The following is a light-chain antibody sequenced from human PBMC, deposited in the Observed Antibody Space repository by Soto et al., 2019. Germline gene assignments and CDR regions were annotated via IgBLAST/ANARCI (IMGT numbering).Light chain of an antibody. J-gene: IGKJ3*01. CDR3: QYCDYLPL. Sequence: DIQMTQSPSSLSASVEDRVTITCQASHDISNYLNWYQHKPGKAPKLLIYGASNLETGVPSRFSGSGSGTDFTFTISSLQPEDIATYYCQYCDYLPLFGPGTTVDLK. CDR1: HDISNY. CDR2: GAS. V-gene: IGKV1-33*01.